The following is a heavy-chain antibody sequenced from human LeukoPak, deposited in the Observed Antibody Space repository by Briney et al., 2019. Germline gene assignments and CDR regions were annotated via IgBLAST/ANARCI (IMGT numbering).Heavy chain of an antibody. CDR1: GGSISSYY. CDR3: ARLSFDWLLPEDDY. J-gene: IGHJ4*02. Sequence: SETLSLTCTVSGGSISSYYWSWIRQPAGKGLEWIGRIYPGGSTNYNPSLKSRVTISVDKSKNQFSLKLSSVTAADTAVYYCARLSFDWLLPEDDYWGQGTLVTVSS. CDR2: IYPGGST. D-gene: IGHD3-9*01. V-gene: IGHV4-4*07.